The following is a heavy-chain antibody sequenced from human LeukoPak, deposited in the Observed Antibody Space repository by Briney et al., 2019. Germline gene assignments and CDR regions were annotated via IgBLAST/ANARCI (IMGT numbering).Heavy chain of an antibody. J-gene: IGHJ6*03. CDR1: GGTFSSYA. D-gene: IGHD4-11*01. CDR3: ARGPADYPYYYYYYMDV. Sequence: SVTVSCKTSGGTFSSYAISWVRQAPGQGLEWMGGIIPIFGTANYAQKFQGRVTITTDESTSTAYMELSSLRSEDTAVYYCARGPADYPYYYYYYMDVWGKGTTVTVSS. V-gene: IGHV1-69*05. CDR2: IIPIFGTA.